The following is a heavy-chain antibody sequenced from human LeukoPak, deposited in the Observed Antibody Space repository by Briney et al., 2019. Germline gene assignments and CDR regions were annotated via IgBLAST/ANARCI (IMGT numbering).Heavy chain of an antibody. V-gene: IGHV1-69*13. CDR2: IIPPYDRA. CDR3: VRAPDPYDSSGFEAGRFDY. Sequence: SLRVSCKASGCTFTRYPINWLRQAPGQGLEWMGGIIPPYDRANYAQRLQGRVTITADESIRTAYMQLSSLRSEDTAVCYCVRAPDPYDSSGFEAGRFDYWGQGTLVTVSS. D-gene: IGHD3-22*01. CDR1: GCTFTRYP. J-gene: IGHJ4*02.